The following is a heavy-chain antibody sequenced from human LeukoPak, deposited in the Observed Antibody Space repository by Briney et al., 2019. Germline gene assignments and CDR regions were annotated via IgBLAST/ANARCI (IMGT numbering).Heavy chain of an antibody. D-gene: IGHD3-10*01. Sequence: GGSLRLSCAASGFTFSSYWMHWVRQAPGKGLVWVSRINSDGSSTSYADSVKGRFTISRDNAKNTLYLQMNSLRAEDTAVYYCARAPAHYYGSGSYSPGIDYWGQGTLVTVSS. J-gene: IGHJ4*02. CDR1: GFTFSSYW. V-gene: IGHV3-74*01. CDR2: INSDGSST. CDR3: ARAPAHYYGSGSYSPGIDY.